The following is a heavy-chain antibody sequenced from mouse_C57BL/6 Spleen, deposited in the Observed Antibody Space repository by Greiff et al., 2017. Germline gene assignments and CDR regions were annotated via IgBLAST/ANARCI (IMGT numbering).Heavy chain of an antibody. V-gene: IGHV3-3*01. J-gene: IGHJ4*01. CDR1: GFSINSDCY. Sequence: EVQGVESGPSLVRPSQTLSLTCTVTGFSINSDCYWIWIRQFPGNKLEYIGYTFYSGITYYNPSLESRTYITRDTSKHQFSLKLSSVTTEDTATYYCARAGGYPYYYAMDYWGQGTSVTVSS. D-gene: IGHD2-2*01. CDR2: TFYSGIT. CDR3: ARAGGYPYYYAMDY.